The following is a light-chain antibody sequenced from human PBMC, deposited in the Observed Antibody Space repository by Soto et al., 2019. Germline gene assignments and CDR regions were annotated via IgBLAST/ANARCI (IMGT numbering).Light chain of an antibody. CDR2: DAS. CDR1: QNVSTY. J-gene: IGKJ3*01. CDR3: QQRTNWLT. Sequence: EIVLTQSPATLSLSPGERATLSCRASQNVSTYLAWYQQKPGQAPRLLIYDASNRATVIPARFSGSESGTDFTLTISSLEPEDFAVYYCQQRTNWLTFGPGTKVDIK. V-gene: IGKV3-11*01.